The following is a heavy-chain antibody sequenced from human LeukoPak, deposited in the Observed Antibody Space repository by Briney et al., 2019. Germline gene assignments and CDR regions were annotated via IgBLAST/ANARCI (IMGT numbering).Heavy chain of an antibody. V-gene: IGHV4-59*01. CDR3: ARYSHCSAGSFPSYYYYYMDV. J-gene: IGHJ6*03. Sequence: SETLSLTCTVSGGSISSYYWSWIRQPPGKGMEWIGYIYYSGSTNYNPSLKSRVTISVDTSKNQFSLKLSSVTAADTAVYYCARYSHCSAGSFPSYYYYYMDVWGKGTTVTVSS. D-gene: IGHD2-15*01. CDR1: GGSISSYY. CDR2: IYYSGST.